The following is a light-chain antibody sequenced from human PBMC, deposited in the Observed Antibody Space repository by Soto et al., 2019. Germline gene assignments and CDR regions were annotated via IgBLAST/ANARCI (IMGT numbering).Light chain of an antibody. Sequence: QSALTQPRSVSGSPGQSVTISCTGTSSDVGGFNYVSWYQQHPGKAPQLMIYDVTKRPSGVPNRFSGSKSANTASLTISGLQAEDEADYYCSSYTTSTTYVFGSGTKVTVL. CDR1: SSDVGGFNY. V-gene: IGLV2-11*01. CDR2: DVT. CDR3: SSYTTSTTYV. J-gene: IGLJ1*01.